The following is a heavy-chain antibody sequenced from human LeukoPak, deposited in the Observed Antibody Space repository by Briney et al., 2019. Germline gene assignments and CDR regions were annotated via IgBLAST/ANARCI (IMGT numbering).Heavy chain of an antibody. D-gene: IGHD6-6*01. J-gene: IGHJ6*03. V-gene: IGHV4-59*01. Sequence: SETLSLTCTVSGGSISSYYWSSIRQPPGKGLEWIGYIYYSGSTNYNPSLKSRVTISVDTSKNQFSLKLSSVTAADTAVYYCASNKAARQANYYYYMDVWGKGTTVTVSS. CDR1: GGSISSYY. CDR2: IYYSGST. CDR3: ASNKAARQANYYYYMDV.